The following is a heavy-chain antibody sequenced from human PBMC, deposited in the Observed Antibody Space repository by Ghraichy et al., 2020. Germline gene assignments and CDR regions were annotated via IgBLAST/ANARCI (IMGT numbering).Heavy chain of an antibody. CDR3: VRRVPQSWFDP. D-gene: IGHD2-2*01. V-gene: IGHV4-4*09. CDR1: GGSISSYY. Sequence: SETLSLTCIVSGGSISSYYWSWIRQPPVKGLEWIGYIYTSGSTNYNPSLKSRVTISVDTSKNQFSLKLSSVTAADTAVYYCVRRVPQSWFDPWGQGTLVTVSS. J-gene: IGHJ5*02. CDR2: IYTSGST.